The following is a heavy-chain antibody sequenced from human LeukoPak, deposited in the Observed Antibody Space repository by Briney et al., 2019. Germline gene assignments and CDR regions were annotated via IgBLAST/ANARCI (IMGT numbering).Heavy chain of an antibody. J-gene: IGHJ6*02. CDR2: ISSKSSTI. D-gene: IGHD5-24*01. CDR3: ARDEKSANRWLQQSYYYYGMDV. V-gene: IGHV3-48*04. CDR1: GFTFSNYS. Sequence: GGSLRLSCAASGFTFSNYSMNWVRQAPGKGLEWVSYISSKSSTIYYADSVKGRFTISRDNAKNSLYLQMNSLRAEDTAVYYCARDEKSANRWLQQSYYYYGMDVWGQGTTVTVS.